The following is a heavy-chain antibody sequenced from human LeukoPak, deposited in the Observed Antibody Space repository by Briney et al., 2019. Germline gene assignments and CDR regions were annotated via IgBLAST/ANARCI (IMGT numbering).Heavy chain of an antibody. CDR1: GFTFSRHG. CDR2: IAYDGSRQ. Sequence: QPGGSLRLSCAASGFTFSRHGMHWVRLAPGKGLEWVAFIAYDGSRQTYADSVKGRFSISRDNSKNMVWLQMNSLRAEDTAVYCCARFTGGDSSSYYESWGQGTLVTVSS. CDR3: ARFTGGDSSSYYES. D-gene: IGHD3-22*01. V-gene: IGHV3-33*05. J-gene: IGHJ4*02.